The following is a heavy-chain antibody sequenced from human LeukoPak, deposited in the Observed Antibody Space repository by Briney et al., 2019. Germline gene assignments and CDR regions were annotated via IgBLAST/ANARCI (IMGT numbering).Heavy chain of an antibody. J-gene: IGHJ4*02. CDR1: GFTFDDYG. CDR2: INWNGGST. V-gene: IGHV3-20*04. CDR3: ARQFGELFSFVWGFDY. Sequence: PGGSLRLSCAASGFTFDDYGMSWVRQAPGKGLEWVSGINWNGGSTGYADSVKGRFTISRDNAKNSLYLQMNSLRAEDTALYYCARQFGELFSFVWGFDYWGQGTLVTVSS. D-gene: IGHD3-10*01.